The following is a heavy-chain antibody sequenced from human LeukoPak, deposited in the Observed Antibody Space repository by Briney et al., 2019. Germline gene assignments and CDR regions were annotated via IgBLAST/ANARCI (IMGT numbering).Heavy chain of an antibody. J-gene: IGHJ3*02. V-gene: IGHV4-59*08. Sequence: SETLSLTCTVSGGSISSYHWSWIRQPPGKGLEWIGYIYYGGSTNYNPSLKSRVTISVDTSKNQFSLKLSSVTAADTAVYYCARHEPEPELLWFGELFPGAFDIWGQGTMVTVSS. CDR2: IYYGGST. D-gene: IGHD3-10*01. CDR1: GGSISSYH. CDR3: ARHEPEPELLWFGELFPGAFDI.